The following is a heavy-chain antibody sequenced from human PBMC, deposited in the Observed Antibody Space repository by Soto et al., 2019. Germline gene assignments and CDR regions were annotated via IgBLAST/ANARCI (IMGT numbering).Heavy chain of an antibody. CDR2: ISGSGGST. D-gene: IGHD3-22*01. CDR3: AKDLHEGWYYYDSSGYFFDY. CDR1: GFTFSSYA. J-gene: IGHJ4*02. Sequence: GGSLRLFCAASGFTFSSYAMSWVRQAPGKGLEWVSAISGSGGSTYYADSVKGRFTISRDNSKNTLYLQMNSLRAEDTAVYYCAKDLHEGWYYYDSSGYFFDYWGQGTLVTVSS. V-gene: IGHV3-23*01.